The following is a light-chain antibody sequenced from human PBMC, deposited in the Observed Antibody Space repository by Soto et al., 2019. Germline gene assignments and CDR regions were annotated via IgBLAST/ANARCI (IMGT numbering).Light chain of an antibody. CDR2: GAS. CDR3: QQSNNWPWT. J-gene: IGKJ1*01. Sequence: EIVMTQSPATLSVSPGERVTLSCRASQSVSSNLAWYQQNPGQAPRLFIYGASTRATGVPARFSGSGSGTEFTLTISSLQSEDFAVYYCQQSNNWPWTFGQGTKVEIK. CDR1: QSVSSN. V-gene: IGKV3-15*01.